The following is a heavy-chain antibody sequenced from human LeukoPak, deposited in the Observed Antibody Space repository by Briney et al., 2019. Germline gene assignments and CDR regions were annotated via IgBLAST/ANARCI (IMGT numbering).Heavy chain of an antibody. Sequence: QPSETLSLTCTVSGGSISSYYWSWIRQPAGKGLEWVANIKQDGSEKYYVDSVKGRFTISRDNAKNSLYLQMNSLRAEDTAVYYCAREYSSTWYRGLAEYFQHWGQGTQVTVSS. D-gene: IGHD6-13*01. CDR3: AREYSSTWYRGLAEYFQH. CDR1: GGSISSYY. V-gene: IGHV3-7*01. J-gene: IGHJ1*01. CDR2: IKQDGSEK.